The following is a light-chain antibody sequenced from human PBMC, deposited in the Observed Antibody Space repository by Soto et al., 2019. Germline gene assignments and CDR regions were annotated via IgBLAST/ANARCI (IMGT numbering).Light chain of an antibody. CDR3: QKYNSAPLT. V-gene: IGKV1-27*01. CDR2: AAS. CDR1: QGIGGY. Sequence: DIQMTQSPSSLSASLGDRVTITCRASQGIGGYLAWFQQKPGNVPKLLIYAASTLQSGVPSRFSGSGSGTDFTLTISIIQPEDVATYYCQKYNSAPLTFGGGTKVEIK. J-gene: IGKJ4*01.